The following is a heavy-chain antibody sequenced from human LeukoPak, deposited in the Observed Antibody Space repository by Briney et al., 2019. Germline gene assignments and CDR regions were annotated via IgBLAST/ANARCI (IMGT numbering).Heavy chain of an antibody. Sequence: GGSLRLSCAASGFTFSSYAMSWVRQAPGKGLEWVSAISGSGGSTYYAGSVKGRFTISRDNSKNTLYLQMNSLRAEDTAVYYCAKDPAALPINWFDPWGQGTLVTVSS. V-gene: IGHV3-23*01. CDR2: ISGSGGST. CDR1: GFTFSSYA. D-gene: IGHD2-2*01. CDR3: AKDPAALPINWFDP. J-gene: IGHJ5*02.